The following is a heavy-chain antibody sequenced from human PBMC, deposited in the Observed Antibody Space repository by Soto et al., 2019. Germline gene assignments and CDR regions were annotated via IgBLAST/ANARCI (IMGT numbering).Heavy chain of an antibody. CDR2: ISTDGSDT. CDR3: ARGGCRRTSGLAD. V-gene: IGHV3-74*01. Sequence: EVQLVESGGGLVQPGGSLRLSCAASGFIFSGYDMHWVRQAAGKGLAWVARISTDGSDTNYADSVRGRFTISKDYAKNMLYLQMNRLRPEDQGVYYFARGGCRRTSGLADWGQGTLVTVSS. D-gene: IGHD6-25*01. J-gene: IGHJ4*02. CDR1: GFIFSGYD.